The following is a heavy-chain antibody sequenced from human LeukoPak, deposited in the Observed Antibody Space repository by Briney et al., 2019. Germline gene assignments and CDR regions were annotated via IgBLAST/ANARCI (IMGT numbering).Heavy chain of an antibody. Sequence: PGGSLRLSCSASGFTFSSYAMHWVRQAPGKGLEYVSAISSNGGSTYYADSVKGRFTISRDNSKNTLYLQMNSLRAEDTAVYYCARGIAAAGTFDYWGQETLVTVSS. CDR1: GFTFSSYA. V-gene: IGHV3-64*04. CDR3: ARGIAAAGTFDY. D-gene: IGHD6-13*01. CDR2: ISSNGGST. J-gene: IGHJ4*02.